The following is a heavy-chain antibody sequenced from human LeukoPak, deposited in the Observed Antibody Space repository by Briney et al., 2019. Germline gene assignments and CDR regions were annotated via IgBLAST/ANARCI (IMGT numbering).Heavy chain of an antibody. Sequence: PSETLSLTCAVYGGSFSGYYWSWIRQPPGKGLEWIGEINHSGSTNYNPSLKSRVTISVDTSKDQFSLKLSSVTAADTAVYYCARSSYGYVRWFDPWGQGTLVTVSS. CDR1: GGSFSGYY. D-gene: IGHD5-18*01. CDR2: INHSGST. CDR3: ARSSYGYVRWFDP. J-gene: IGHJ5*02. V-gene: IGHV4-34*01.